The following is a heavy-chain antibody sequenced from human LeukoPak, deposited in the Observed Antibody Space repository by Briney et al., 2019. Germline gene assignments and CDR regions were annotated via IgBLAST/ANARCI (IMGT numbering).Heavy chain of an antibody. D-gene: IGHD3-22*01. V-gene: IGHV1-69-2*01. J-gene: IGHJ4*02. CDR2: VDPEDGET. Sequence: ASVKISCKDSGYTFTDYYMHWVQQAPGKGLEWMGLVDPEDGETIYAEKFQGRVTITADTSTDTAYMELSSLRSEDTAVYYCATEDYYDSSGYYDYWGQGTLVTVSS. CDR3: ATEDYYDSSGYYDY. CDR1: GYTFTDYY.